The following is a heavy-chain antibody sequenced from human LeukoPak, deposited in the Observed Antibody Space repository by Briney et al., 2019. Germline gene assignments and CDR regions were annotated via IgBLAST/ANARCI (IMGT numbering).Heavy chain of an antibody. CDR1: GFTFSSYA. J-gene: IGHJ6*03. CDR3: AKDTIMITFGGVISTYFTNYYYYYMDV. CDR2: ISGGGGST. D-gene: IGHD3-16*02. V-gene: IGHV3-23*01. Sequence: PGGSLRLSCAASGFTFSSYAMSWVRQAPGKGLEWVSAISGGGGSTYYADSVKGRFTISRDNSKNTLYLQMNSLRAEDTAVYYCAKDTIMITFGGVISTYFTNYYYYYMDVWGKGTTVAVSS.